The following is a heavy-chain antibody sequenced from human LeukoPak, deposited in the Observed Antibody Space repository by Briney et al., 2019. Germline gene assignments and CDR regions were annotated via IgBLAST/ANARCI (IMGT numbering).Heavy chain of an antibody. CDR2: ISNSGNTI. CDR3: ARDSDPSSGYGNDAFDI. V-gene: IGHV3-11*01. Sequence: PGGSLRLSCAASGFTFSDYYMSWIRQAPGKGLEWVSYISNSGNTIYYADSVKGRFTISRDNAKNSLYLQMNSLRAEDTALYYCARDSDPSSGYGNDAFDIWGQGTMVTVSS. J-gene: IGHJ3*02. CDR1: GFTFSDYY. D-gene: IGHD3-22*01.